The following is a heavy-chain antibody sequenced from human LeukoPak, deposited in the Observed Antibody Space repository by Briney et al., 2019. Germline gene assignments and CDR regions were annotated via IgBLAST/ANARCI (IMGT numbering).Heavy chain of an antibody. CDR3: ARGLDFWSGYHFDY. D-gene: IGHD3-3*01. J-gene: IGHJ4*02. CDR2: INHSGST. CDR1: GGSFSGYY. V-gene: IGHV4-34*01. Sequence: SETLSLTCAVYGGSFSGYYWSWIRQPPGKGLEWIGEINHSGSTNYNPSLKSRVTISVDTSKNQFSLNLSSVTAADTAVYYCARGLDFWSGYHFDYWGQGTLVTVSS.